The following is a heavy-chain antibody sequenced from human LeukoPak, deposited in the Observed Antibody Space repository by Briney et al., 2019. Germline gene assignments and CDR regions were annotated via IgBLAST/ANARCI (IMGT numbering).Heavy chain of an antibody. CDR3: AREPPQYLFDY. Sequence: SETLSLTCTVSGGSISIHWSWLRQPAGKGLEWIGRIYISGSTNYNPSLKSRVTMSIDTSKNQFSLKLSSVTAADTAIYYCAREPPQYLFDYWGQGTLVTVSS. CDR2: IYISGST. J-gene: IGHJ4*02. D-gene: IGHD4-11*01. V-gene: IGHV4-4*07. CDR1: GGSISIH.